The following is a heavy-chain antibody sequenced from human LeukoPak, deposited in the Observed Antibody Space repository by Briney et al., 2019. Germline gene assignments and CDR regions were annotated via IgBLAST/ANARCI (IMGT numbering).Heavy chain of an antibody. CDR1: GGSISSYF. CDR3: AREDTMTSYLSFAY. CDR2: IYYSVNA. D-gene: IGHD3-22*01. J-gene: IGHJ4*02. Sequence: SETLSLSCTVSGGSISSYFWSWVRQPPGEGLEWIGYIYYSVNANYNPSLKSRVTISVDTSRNQFSLKLSSVTAADTAVYYCAREDTMTSYLSFAYWGQGTLVTVYS. V-gene: IGHV4-59*01.